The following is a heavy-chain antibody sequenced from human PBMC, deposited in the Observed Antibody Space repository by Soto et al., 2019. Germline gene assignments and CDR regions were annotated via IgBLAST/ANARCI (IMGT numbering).Heavy chain of an antibody. Sequence: LRLSCAASGFTFTSYGMHWVRQAPGKGLEWVGFISYDGNNKFYADSVKGRFTISRDNSKSTLYLQMNSLRAEDSTVYYCAKDFCSSSSCYGFYYYYYGMDVWGQGTTVTVSS. D-gene: IGHD2-2*01. CDR2: ISYDGNNK. V-gene: IGHV3-30*18. CDR3: AKDFCSSSSCYGFYYYYYGMDV. J-gene: IGHJ6*02. CDR1: GFTFTSYG.